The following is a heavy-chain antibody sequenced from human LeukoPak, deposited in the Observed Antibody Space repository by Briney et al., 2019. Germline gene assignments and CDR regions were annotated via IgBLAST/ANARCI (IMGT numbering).Heavy chain of an antibody. CDR2: IYYSGST. V-gene: IGHV4-31*03. J-gene: IGHJ4*02. CDR3: ARGPLLLWFGEYNPYYFDY. CDR1: GGSISSGGYY. D-gene: IGHD3-10*01. Sequence: PSETLSLTCTVSGGSISSGGYYWSWIRQHPGKGLEWIGYIYYSGSTYYNPSLKSRVTISVDTSKNQFSLKLSSVTAADTAVYYCARGPLLLWFGEYNPYYFDYWGQGTLVTVSS.